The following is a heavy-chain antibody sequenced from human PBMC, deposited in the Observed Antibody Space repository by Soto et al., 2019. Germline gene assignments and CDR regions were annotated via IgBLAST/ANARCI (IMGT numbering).Heavy chain of an antibody. J-gene: IGHJ6*02. V-gene: IGHV1-69*01. CDR1: GGTCSSYA. CDR3: ARGLGYCSSTSCYKRSNYYYGMDV. Sequence: QVQLVQSGAEVKKPGSSVKVSCKASGGTCSSYAISWVRQAPGQGLEWMGGIIPIFGTANYAQKFQGRVTITADESTSTAYMELSSLRSEDTAVYYCARGLGYCSSTSCYKRSNYYYGMDVWGQGTTVTVSS. D-gene: IGHD2-2*01. CDR2: IIPIFGTA.